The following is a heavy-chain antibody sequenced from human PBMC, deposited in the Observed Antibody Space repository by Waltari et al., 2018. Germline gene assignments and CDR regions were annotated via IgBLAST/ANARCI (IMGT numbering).Heavy chain of an antibody. V-gene: IGHV1-69*12. J-gene: IGHJ3*02. Sequence: QVQLVQSGAEVKQPGASVKVSCKASGGTFGPYAITWVRQAPGPGVEWMGGGIPIFGKPNYAPKFQGRVTVSADPSTSTAYLEVRRLISEDTAVYYCAKREIGYAFDIWGHGTMVTVSS. CDR1: GGTFGPYA. CDR3: AKREIGYAFDI. D-gene: IGHD1-26*01. CDR2: GIPIFGKP.